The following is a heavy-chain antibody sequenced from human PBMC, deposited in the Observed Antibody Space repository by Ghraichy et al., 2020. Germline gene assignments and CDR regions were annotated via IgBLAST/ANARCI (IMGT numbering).Heavy chain of an antibody. CDR2: MNPNSGNT. CDR1: GYTFTSYD. J-gene: IGHJ3*02. D-gene: IGHD3-16*02. CDR3: ARSHFVWGSYRDDAFDI. Sequence: ASVKVSCKASGYTFTSYDINWVRQATGQGLEWMGWMNPNSGNTGYAQKFQGRVTMTRNTSISTAYMELRSLRSEDTAVYYCARSHFVWGSYRDDAFDIWGQGTMVTVSS. V-gene: IGHV1-8*01.